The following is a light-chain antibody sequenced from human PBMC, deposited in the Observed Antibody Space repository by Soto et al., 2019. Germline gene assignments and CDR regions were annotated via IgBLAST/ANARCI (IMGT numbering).Light chain of an antibody. CDR2: GAS. CDR3: QQYNNWPPLT. CDR1: QSVSNN. V-gene: IGKV3-15*01. J-gene: IGKJ4*01. Sequence: EIVMTQSPATQSVSPGERATLSCRASQSVSNNLAWYQQKPGQAPRLLIYGASTRATGIPARFSGSGSGTEFTLTISSLQSEDFAAYYCQQYNNWPPLTFGGGTKVEIK.